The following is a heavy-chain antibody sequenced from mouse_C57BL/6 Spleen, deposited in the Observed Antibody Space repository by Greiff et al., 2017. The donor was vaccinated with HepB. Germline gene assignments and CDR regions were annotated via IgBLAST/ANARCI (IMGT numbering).Heavy chain of an antibody. J-gene: IGHJ1*03. D-gene: IGHD2-3*01. CDR1: GFTFSSYA. V-gene: IGHV5-4*03. CDR3: ARGGDGYRYFDV. Sequence: EVKLVESGGGLVKPGGSLKLSCAASGFTFSSYAMSWVRQTPEKRLEWVATISDGGSSTYYPDNVKGRFTLSRDNAKNNLYLQMSHLKSEDTAMYYCARGGDGYRYFDVWGTGTTVTVSS. CDR2: ISDGGSST.